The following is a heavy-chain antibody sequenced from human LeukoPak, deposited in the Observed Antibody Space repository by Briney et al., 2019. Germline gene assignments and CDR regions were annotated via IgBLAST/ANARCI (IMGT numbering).Heavy chain of an antibody. D-gene: IGHD5-12*01. CDR1: GYTFTSYG. CDR2: ISAYNGNT. J-gene: IGHJ4*02. Sequence: GASVKVSCKASGYTFTSYGISWVRQAPGQGLEWMGWISAYNGNTNYAQKLQGRVTLTTDTSTSTAYMELRSLRSDDAAVYYCARGHHPGPTWISEYWGQGTPVTVSS. V-gene: IGHV1-18*01. CDR3: ARGHHPGPTWISEY.